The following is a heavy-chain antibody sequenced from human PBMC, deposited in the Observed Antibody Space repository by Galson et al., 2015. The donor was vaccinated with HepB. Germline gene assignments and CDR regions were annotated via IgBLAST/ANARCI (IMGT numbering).Heavy chain of an antibody. J-gene: IGHJ5*02. CDR2: INPNSGGT. V-gene: IGHV1-2*06. D-gene: IGHD6-13*01. CDR3: ARGGAALASKFNWRDP. Sequence: SVKVSCKASRYTFTAYYIHWVRQAPGQGFEWLGRINPNSGGTNYARKFQGRVTMTRDTSISTTYMELSRLRSDDTAVYYCARGGAALASKFNWRDPWGQGTLFTVYS. CDR1: RYTFTAYY.